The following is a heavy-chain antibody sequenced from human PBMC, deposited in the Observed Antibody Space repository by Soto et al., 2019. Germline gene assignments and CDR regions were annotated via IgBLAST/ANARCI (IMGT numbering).Heavy chain of an antibody. V-gene: IGHV1-69*06. CDR3: ARAAYRSLWFLSH. CDR2: IIPIFGTA. CDR1: GGTFSSYA. D-gene: IGHD3-9*01. J-gene: IGHJ4*02. Sequence: GASVKVSCKASGGTFSSYAISWVRQAPGQGLEWMGGIIPIFGTADYAQKFQGRVTITADKSTSTAYMELSGLRSDDTCVYYCARAAYRSLWFLSHWAQGTLVTVSS.